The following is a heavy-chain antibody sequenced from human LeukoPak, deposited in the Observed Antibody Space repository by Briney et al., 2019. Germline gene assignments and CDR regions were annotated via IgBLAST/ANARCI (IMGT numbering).Heavy chain of an antibody. CDR1: GYTFTGYY. J-gene: IGHJ3*02. D-gene: IGHD1-26*01. V-gene: IGHV1-2*02. CDR2: INPNSGGT. CDR3: ARDRTTRVPGDAFDI. Sequence: ASVKVSCKASGYTFTGYYMHWVRQAPGQGLEWMGWINPNSGGTNYAQKFQGRVTMTRDTSISTAYMELSRLRSDDTAVYYCARDRTTRVPGDAFDIWGQGTMVTVSS.